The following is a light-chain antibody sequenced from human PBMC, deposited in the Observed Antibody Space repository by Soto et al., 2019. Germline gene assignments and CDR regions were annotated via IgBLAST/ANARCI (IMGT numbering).Light chain of an antibody. CDR1: SSDVGSYNL. J-gene: IGLJ1*01. CDR2: EGS. V-gene: IGLV2-23*01. CDR3: CSYAGSSTYV. Sequence: QSALTQPASVSGSPGQSITISCTGTSSDVGSYNLVSWYRQHPGKAPKLMIYEGSKRPSGVSNRFSGSKSGNTASLTISGLQAEDEADYYCCSYAGSSTYVFGIGTKVTVL.